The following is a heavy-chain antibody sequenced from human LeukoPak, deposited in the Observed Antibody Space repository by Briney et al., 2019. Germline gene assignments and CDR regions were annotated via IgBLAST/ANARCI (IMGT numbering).Heavy chain of an antibody. V-gene: IGHV1-18*01. D-gene: IGHD3-3*01. CDR1: GYKFDTYG. CDR2: ISGYNDNT. Sequence: ASLKVSCKTSGYKFDTYGITWVRQAPGQGLEWMCWISGYNDNTKYAQNFQDRVSMSTDKSTNSAYMELRSLTSDDTAVYYCTRDAASIFGVISGAREFDFWGQGTLVTVSS. CDR3: TRDAASIFGVISGAREFDF. J-gene: IGHJ4*02.